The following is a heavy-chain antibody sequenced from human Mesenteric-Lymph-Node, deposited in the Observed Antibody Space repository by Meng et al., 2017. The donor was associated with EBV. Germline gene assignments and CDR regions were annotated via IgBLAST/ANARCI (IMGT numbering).Heavy chain of an antibody. J-gene: IGHJ4*02. CDR2: TYYRSKWYN. CDR1: GDSVSSNSAA. D-gene: IGHD1-7*01. V-gene: IGHV6-1*01. Sequence: QVQLQQSGPGLVKPSQTLSLTCAIPGDSVSSNSAAWNWIRQSPSRGLEWLGRTYYRSKWYNDYAVSVKSRITINPDTSKNQFSLQLNSVTPEDTAVYYCASSRPLAGNWNYHYWDQGTLVTVAS. CDR3: ASSRPLAGNWNYHY.